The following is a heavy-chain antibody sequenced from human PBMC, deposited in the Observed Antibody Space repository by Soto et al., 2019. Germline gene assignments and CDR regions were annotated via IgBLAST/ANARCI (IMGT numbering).Heavy chain of an antibody. Sequence: QVQLVQSGAEVKKPGSSVKVSCKASGGTFSSYAIGWVRQAPGQGLEWMGGIIPIFGTANYAQKFQGRVTITADESTSTAYMEVSSLRSEDTAVYYCARQGYYYDSSGYCPNGYWGQGTLVTVSS. CDR1: GGTFSSYA. V-gene: IGHV1-69*12. CDR2: IIPIFGTA. D-gene: IGHD3-22*01. J-gene: IGHJ4*02. CDR3: ARQGYYYDSSGYCPNGY.